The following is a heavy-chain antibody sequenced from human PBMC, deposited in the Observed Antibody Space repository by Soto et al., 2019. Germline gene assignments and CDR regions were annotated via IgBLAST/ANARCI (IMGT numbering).Heavy chain of an antibody. D-gene: IGHD3-3*01. J-gene: IGHJ6*02. V-gene: IGHV4-59*01. CDR2: IYYSGST. Sequence: PSETLSLTCTVSGGSISSYYWSWIRQPPGKGLEWIGYIYYSGSTNYNPSLKSRVTISVDTSKNQFSLKLSSVTAADTAVYYCASVLEWFGGMDVWGQGTTVTVSS. CDR1: GGSISSYY. CDR3: ASVLEWFGGMDV.